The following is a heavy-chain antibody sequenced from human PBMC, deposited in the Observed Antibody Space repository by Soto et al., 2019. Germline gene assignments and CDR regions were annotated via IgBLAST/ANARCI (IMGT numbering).Heavy chain of an antibody. CDR3: ARAQDIVVVPAAMFDY. CDR2: INPNSGGT. V-gene: IGHV1-2*04. J-gene: IGHJ4*02. D-gene: IGHD2-2*01. CDR1: GYTFTGYY. Sequence: ASVKVSCKASGYTFTGYYMHWVRQAPGQGLEWMGWINPNSGGTNYAQKFQGWVTMTRDTSISTAYMELSRLRSDDTAVYYCARAQDIVVVPAAMFDYWGQGTLVTVSS.